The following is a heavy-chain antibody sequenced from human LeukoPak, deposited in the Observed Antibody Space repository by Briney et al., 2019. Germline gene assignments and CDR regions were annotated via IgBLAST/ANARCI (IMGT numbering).Heavy chain of an antibody. D-gene: IGHD3-3*01. V-gene: IGHV1-24*01. CDR3: ATPKSNDFWSGYITHAFDI. CDR1: GYTLTELS. J-gene: IGHJ3*02. CDR2: FDPEDGET. Sequence: WASAKVSCKVSGYTLTELSMHWVRQAPGKGLEWMGGFDPEDGETIYAQKFQGRVTMTEDTSTDTAYMELSSLRSEDTAVYYCATPKSNDFWSGYITHAFDIWGQGTMVTVSS.